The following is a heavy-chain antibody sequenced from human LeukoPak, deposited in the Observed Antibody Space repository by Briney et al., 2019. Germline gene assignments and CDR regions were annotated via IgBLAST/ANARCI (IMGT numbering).Heavy chain of an antibody. D-gene: IGHD3-22*01. CDR2: IYYSGST. CDR3: ARRDDNSGYYYFDF. Sequence: SETLSLTCTVSGGSISSYYWSWIRQPPGKGLEWIGYIYYSGSTNYNPSLKSRVTISVDTSKNQFSLKLSSVTAADTAVYYCARRDDNSGYYYFDFWGQGALVTVSS. V-gene: IGHV4-59*08. J-gene: IGHJ4*02. CDR1: GGSISSYY.